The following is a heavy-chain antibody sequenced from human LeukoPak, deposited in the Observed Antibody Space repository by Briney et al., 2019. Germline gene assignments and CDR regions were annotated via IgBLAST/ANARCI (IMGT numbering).Heavy chain of an antibody. CDR1: GGTFSSYA. D-gene: IGHD3-22*01. J-gene: IGHJ3*02. CDR2: IIPIFGTA. V-gene: IGHV1-69*05. Sequence: SVKVSCKASGGTFSSYAISWVRQAHGQGLEWMGRIIPIFGTANYAQKFQGRVTITTDEYKSTAYMELSSLRSEDTAVYYCASRRTHDSSGYTSEDAFDIWGQGTMVTVSS. CDR3: ASRRTHDSSGYTSEDAFDI.